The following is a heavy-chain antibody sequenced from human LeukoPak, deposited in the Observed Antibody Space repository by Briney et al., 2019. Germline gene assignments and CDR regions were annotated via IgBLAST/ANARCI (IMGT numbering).Heavy chain of an antibody. CDR3: ARLTVPLRFDP. CDR2: IYYSGST. V-gene: IGHV4-61*01. J-gene: IGHJ5*02. CDR1: GYSISSGYY. D-gene: IGHD2-2*01. Sequence: SETLSLTCTVSGYSISSGYYWSWIRQPPGKGLEWIGYIYYSGSTNYNPSLKSRVTISVDTSKNQFSLELNSVSAADTAVYYCARLTVPLRFDPWGQGTLVTVSS.